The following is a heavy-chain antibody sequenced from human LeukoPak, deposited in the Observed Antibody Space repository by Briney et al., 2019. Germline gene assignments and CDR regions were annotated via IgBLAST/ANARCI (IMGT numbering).Heavy chain of an antibody. CDR3: ARESRDIVATIFSFGGVWDYYYGMDV. V-gene: IGHV4-34*01. J-gene: IGHJ6*02. CDR2: INHSGST. Sequence: SETLSLTCAVYGGSFSGYYWSWIRQPPGKGLEWIGEINHSGSTNYNPSLKSRVTISVDTSKNQFSLQLNSVTPEDTAVYYCARESRDIVATIFSFGGVWDYYYGMDVWGQGTTVTVSS. D-gene: IGHD5-12*01. CDR1: GGSFSGYY.